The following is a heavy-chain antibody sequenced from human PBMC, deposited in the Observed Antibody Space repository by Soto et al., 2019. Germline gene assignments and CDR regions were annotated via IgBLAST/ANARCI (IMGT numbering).Heavy chain of an antibody. D-gene: IGHD6-13*01. V-gene: IGHV1-2*02. Sequence: GASVKVSCTSSGYTFTGYYMHCVRHAPGQGLEWMGWINPNSGGTKYEQKFQGRVTMTRDTSISTAYMELSRLRSDDTAVYYCVIAAAGRGPFDYWGQGTLVTVSS. CDR3: VIAAAGRGPFDY. J-gene: IGHJ4*02. CDR1: GYTFTGYY. CDR2: INPNSGGT.